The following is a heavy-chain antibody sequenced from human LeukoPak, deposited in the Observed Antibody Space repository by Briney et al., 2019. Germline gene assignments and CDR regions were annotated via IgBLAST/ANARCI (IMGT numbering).Heavy chain of an antibody. CDR1: GFTFSSYS. Sequence: PGGSLRLSCAASGFTFSSYSMNWVRQAPGKGLEWVSSISSSSSYIYYADSVKGRFTISRDNAKNSLYPQMNSLRAEDTAVYYCARDRGYCSRTSCYDRSGIDYWGQGTLVTVSS. J-gene: IGHJ4*02. CDR2: ISSSSSYI. V-gene: IGHV3-21*01. CDR3: ARDRGYCSRTSCYDRSGIDY. D-gene: IGHD2-2*03.